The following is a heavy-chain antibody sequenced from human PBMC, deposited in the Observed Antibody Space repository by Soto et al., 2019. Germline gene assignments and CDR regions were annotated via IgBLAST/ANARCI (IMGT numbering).Heavy chain of an antibody. CDR2: IPAGNGNT. CDR1: GYRFSDIG. V-gene: IGHV1-3*01. D-gene: IGHD2-21*01. Sequence: QVQLVQSGAEVRKPGASVKVSCKASGYRFSDIGMHWVRQAPGQRLEWMGWIPAGNGNTKYSQKYQGRVTMTRDTSASTAYMELSSLTSEDTALYYWTNSYCGSITCLVNFWGQGTLVTVPS. J-gene: IGHJ4*02. CDR3: TNSYCGSITCLVNF.